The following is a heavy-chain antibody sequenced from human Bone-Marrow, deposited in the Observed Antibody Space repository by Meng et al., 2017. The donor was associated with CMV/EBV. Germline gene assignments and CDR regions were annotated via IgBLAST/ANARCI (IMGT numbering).Heavy chain of an antibody. CDR3: AREYSGSQIDY. CDR2: INPNSGGT. Sequence: QVQLVQSGAEVXXXXXSVKVSCKASGYTFTGYYMHWVRQAPGQGLEWMGWINPNSGGTNYAQKFQGRVTMTRDTSISTAYMELSRLRSDDTAVYYCAREYSGSQIDYWGQGTLVTVSS. V-gene: IGHV1-2*02. CDR1: GYTFTGYY. D-gene: IGHD1-26*01. J-gene: IGHJ4*02.